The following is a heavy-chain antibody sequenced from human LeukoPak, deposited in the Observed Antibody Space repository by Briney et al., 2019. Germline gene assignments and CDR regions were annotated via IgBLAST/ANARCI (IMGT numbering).Heavy chain of an antibody. Sequence: ASVKVSCKASGYTFTSYGISWVRQAPGQGLEWMGWISAYNGNTNYAQKLQGRVTMTTDTSTSTAYMELRSLRSDDTAVYYCARGPSITMIVVVINENAFDIRGQGTMVTVSS. D-gene: IGHD3-22*01. CDR1: GYTFTSYG. CDR3: ARGPSITMIVVVINENAFDI. V-gene: IGHV1-18*01. J-gene: IGHJ3*02. CDR2: ISAYNGNT.